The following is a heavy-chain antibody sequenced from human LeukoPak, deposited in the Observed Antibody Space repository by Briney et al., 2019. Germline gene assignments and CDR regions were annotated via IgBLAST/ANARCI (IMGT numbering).Heavy chain of an antibody. CDR1: GGSISSGSYY. V-gene: IGHV4-61*02. J-gene: IGHJ3*02. Sequence: SETLSLTCTVSGGSISSGSYYWSWIRQPAGKGLEWIGRIYTSGSTNYNPSLKSRVTISVDTSKNQFSLKLSSVTAADTAVYYCALYSLPSPLTGPNDAFDIWGQGTMVTVSS. CDR3: ALYSLPSPLTGPNDAFDI. CDR2: IYTSGST. D-gene: IGHD1-14*01.